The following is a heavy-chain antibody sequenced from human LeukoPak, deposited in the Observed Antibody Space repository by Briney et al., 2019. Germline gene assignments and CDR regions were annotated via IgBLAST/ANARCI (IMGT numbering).Heavy chain of an antibody. CDR1: GGSISSGGYY. CDR2: IYDSGST. CDR3: ARDSPKRYSGSYFDY. V-gene: IGHV4-30-2*01. J-gene: IGHJ4*02. D-gene: IGHD1-26*01. Sequence: SETLSLTCTVSGGSISSGGYYWSWIRQPRGKGLEWIGFIYDSGSTSYNSSLKSRVAISVDRSKNQFSLKLTSVTAADTAVYYCARDSPKRYSGSYFDYWGQGTLDTVSS.